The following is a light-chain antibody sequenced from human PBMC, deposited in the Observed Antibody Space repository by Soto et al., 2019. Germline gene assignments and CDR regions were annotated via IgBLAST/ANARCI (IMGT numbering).Light chain of an antibody. V-gene: IGLV1-40*01. J-gene: IGLJ3*02. Sequence: QSVLTQPPSVSGAPGQRVTISCTGSSSNIGAGYGVHWYQQLPGTAPKLLIYGNTNRPSGVPDRFSGSKSGTSASLASTGLQAEDEADYYCQSYDSSLSGPWVFGGGTKLTVL. CDR3: QSYDSSLSGPWV. CDR2: GNT. CDR1: SSNIGAGYG.